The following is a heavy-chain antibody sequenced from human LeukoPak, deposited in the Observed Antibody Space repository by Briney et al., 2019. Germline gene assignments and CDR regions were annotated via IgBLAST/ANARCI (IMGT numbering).Heavy chain of an antibody. V-gene: IGHV4-59*08. J-gene: IGHJ5*02. CDR2: IYYSGST. D-gene: IGHD2-8*01. CDR3: ARHYKPYGPGSVYDP. CDR1: GGYISSYY. Sequence: ASETLSLTCTVSGGYISSYYWSWIRQPPGKGLEWIGYIYYSGSTNYIPSLKSRVTISVDTSKNQFSLKLSSVTAADTAVYYCARHYKPYGPGSVYDPWGQGTLATVSS.